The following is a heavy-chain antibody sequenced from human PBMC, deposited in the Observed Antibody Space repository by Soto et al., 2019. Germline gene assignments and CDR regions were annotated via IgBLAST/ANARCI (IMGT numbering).Heavy chain of an antibody. V-gene: IGHV1-3*01. CDR2: INAGNGNT. CDR3: ARDLGGSPDY. Sequence: QVQLVQSGAEVKKPGASVKVSCKASGYTFTSYAIHWVRQAPGQRLEWMGWINAGNGNTKYSQKFQDRVTITRDTSASTASMELSSLRSEDTAVNYCARDLGGSPDYWGQGTLVTVSS. CDR1: GYTFTSYA. J-gene: IGHJ4*02. D-gene: IGHD5-12*01.